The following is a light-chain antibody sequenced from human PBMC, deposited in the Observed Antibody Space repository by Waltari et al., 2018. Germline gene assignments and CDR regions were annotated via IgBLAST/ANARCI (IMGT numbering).Light chain of an antibody. CDR3: QAGDSTSYVV. V-gene: IGLV3-1*01. J-gene: IGLJ2*01. CDR2: QDI. CDR1: RLGNKF. Sequence: SYELTQPPSVSVSPGQTASITCSGDRLGNKFASWYQQTPGQSPVLVIYQDIKRPLGIPERFSGSISGNTATLTISEAQSVDEADYYCQAGDSTSYVVFGGGTKLTVL.